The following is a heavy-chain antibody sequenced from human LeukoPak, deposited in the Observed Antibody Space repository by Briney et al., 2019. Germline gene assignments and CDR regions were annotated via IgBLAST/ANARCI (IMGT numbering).Heavy chain of an antibody. D-gene: IGHD3-22*01. J-gene: IGHJ4*02. CDR2: ISYDGSNK. CDR3: ARDDSSGYYLAYYFDY. Sequence: GGSLRLSCAASGFTFSSYGMHWVRQAPGKGLEWVAVISYDGSNKYYADSVKGRFTISRDNSKNTLYLQMNSLRAEDTAVYYCARDDSSGYYLAYYFDYWGQGSLVTAYS. V-gene: IGHV3-30*03. CDR1: GFTFSSYG.